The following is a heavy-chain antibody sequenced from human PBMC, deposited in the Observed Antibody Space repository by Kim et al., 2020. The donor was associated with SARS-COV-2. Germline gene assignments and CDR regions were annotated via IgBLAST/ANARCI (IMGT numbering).Heavy chain of an antibody. D-gene: IGHD3-16*01. J-gene: IGHJ4*02. CDR1: GGSISSSSYY. V-gene: IGHV4-39*01. CDR2: IYYSGST. CDR3: ARWGGVWGYFDY. Sequence: SETLSLTCTVSGGSISSSSYYWGWIRQPPGKGLEWIGSIYYSGSTYYNPSLKSRVTISVDTSKNQFSLKLSSVTAADTAVYDCARWGGVWGYFDYWGQGTLVTVSS.